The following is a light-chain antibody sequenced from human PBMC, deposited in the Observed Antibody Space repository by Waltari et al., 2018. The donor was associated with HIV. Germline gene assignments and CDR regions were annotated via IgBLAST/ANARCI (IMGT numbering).Light chain of an antibody. CDR1: QSVSNY. CDR2: DAS. J-gene: IGKJ4*01. Sequence: VLTQSPASLSLSPGERATLPCRATQSVSNYLAWYQQKPGQAPRLLIYDASNRATGIPARFSGSGSGTDFTLTISSLEPEDFAVYYCQQRKNWPLTFGGGTKVEIK. V-gene: IGKV3-11*01. CDR3: QQRKNWPLT.